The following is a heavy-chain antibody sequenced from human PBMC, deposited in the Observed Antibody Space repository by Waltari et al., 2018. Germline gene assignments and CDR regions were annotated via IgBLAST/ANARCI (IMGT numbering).Heavy chain of an antibody. Sequence: EVHLVETGGGLIQPGGSLRLSCQVSGVTVSSSYMGWVRQAPGKGLEWVSYLSAGGDTYFAGSLQGRVTISRDDSKNSLFLQMNSLSAADTAVYYCAKGTIFAGALDYWGQGALVTVSS. CDR1: GVTVSSSY. CDR3: AKGTIFAGALDY. J-gene: IGHJ4*02. D-gene: IGHD3-3*02. CDR2: LSAGGDT. V-gene: IGHV3-53*02.